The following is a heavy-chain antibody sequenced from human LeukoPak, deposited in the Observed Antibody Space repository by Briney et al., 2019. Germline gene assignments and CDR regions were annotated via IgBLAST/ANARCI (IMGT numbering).Heavy chain of an antibody. J-gene: IGHJ4*02. D-gene: IGHD6-13*01. CDR3: ARLVSAARLSIDS. CDR2: IDPSDSYS. V-gene: IGHV5-10-1*01. Sequence: LGESLKISCKGSGYSFTSYWITWVRQMPGKGLEWVGRIDPSDSYSNYSPSFQGHVTISADRSISTAYLQWSSLKASDSAMYYCARLVSAARLSIDSWGQGTLVTVSS. CDR1: GYSFTSYW.